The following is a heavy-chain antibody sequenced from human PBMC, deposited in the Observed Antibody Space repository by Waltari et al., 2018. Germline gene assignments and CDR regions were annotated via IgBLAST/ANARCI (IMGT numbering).Heavy chain of an antibody. Sequence: EVQLVESGGGLVQPGGSLRLSCAASGFTFSSYEMNWVRQAPGKGLEWVSYISSSGSTIYYADSVKGRFTISRDNAKNSLYLQMNSLRAEDTAVYYCPRGYYYDSSRYYFDYWGQGTLVTVSS. CDR1: GFTFSSYE. CDR3: PRGYYYDSSRYYFDY. J-gene: IGHJ4*02. V-gene: IGHV3-48*03. CDR2: ISSSGSTI. D-gene: IGHD3-22*01.